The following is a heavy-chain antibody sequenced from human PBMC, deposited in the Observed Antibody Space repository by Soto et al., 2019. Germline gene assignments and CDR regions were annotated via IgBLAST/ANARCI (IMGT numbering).Heavy chain of an antibody. Sequence: ASVKVSCKASGYTFTGYYMHWVRQAPGQGLEWMGWINPNSGGTNYAQKFQGWVTMTRDTSISTAYMELSRLRSDDTAVYYCARRLWDDSSGYDDAFDIWGQGTMVTVSS. CDR1: GYTFTGYY. V-gene: IGHV1-2*04. CDR2: INPNSGGT. D-gene: IGHD3-22*01. CDR3: ARRLWDDSSGYDDAFDI. J-gene: IGHJ3*02.